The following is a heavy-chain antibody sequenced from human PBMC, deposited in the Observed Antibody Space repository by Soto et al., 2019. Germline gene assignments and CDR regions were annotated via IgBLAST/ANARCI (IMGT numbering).Heavy chain of an antibody. V-gene: IGHV1-3*01. CDR2: ISAGNGIT. CDR3: ARGSSSWSLGTGAYYGMHV. D-gene: IGHD2-2*01. Sequence: QVQLVQSGAEVKQPGASVKVSCKASGYSFSGYGIHWVRQAPGQRPEWMGWISAGNGITKFSQQFQGRVAAIRDIAASTAYMELRSLTSEDTAVYYCARGSSSWSLGTGAYYGMHVWGQGTTVFVSS. J-gene: IGHJ6*02. CDR1: GYSFSGYG.